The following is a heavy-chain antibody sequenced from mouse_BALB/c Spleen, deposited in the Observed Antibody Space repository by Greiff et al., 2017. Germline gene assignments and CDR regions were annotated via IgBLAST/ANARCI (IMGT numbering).Heavy chain of an antibody. J-gene: IGHJ4*01. Sequence: EVKLVESGGGLVQPGGSRKLSCAASGFTFSSFGMHWVRQAPEKGLEWVAYISSGSSTIYYADTVKGRFTISRDNPKNTLFLQMTSLRSEYTAMYYCARSGLRNAMDYWGQGTSVTVSS. CDR3: ARSGLRNAMDY. D-gene: IGHD2-2*01. V-gene: IGHV5-17*02. CDR1: GFTFSSFG. CDR2: ISSGSSTI.